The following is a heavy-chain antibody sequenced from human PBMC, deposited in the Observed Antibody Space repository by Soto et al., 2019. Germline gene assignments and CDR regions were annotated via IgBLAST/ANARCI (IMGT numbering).Heavy chain of an antibody. CDR2: ISYDGSNK. V-gene: IGHV3-30-3*01. J-gene: IGHJ4*02. CDR1: GFTFSSYA. CDR3: ARDYGDYYFDH. D-gene: IGHD4-17*01. Sequence: GVLRLSCAASGFTFSSYAMHWVRQAPGKGLEWVAVISYDGSNKYYADSVKGRFTISRDNSKNTLYLQMNSLRAEDTAVYYCARDYGDYYFDHWGQGTLVTVSS.